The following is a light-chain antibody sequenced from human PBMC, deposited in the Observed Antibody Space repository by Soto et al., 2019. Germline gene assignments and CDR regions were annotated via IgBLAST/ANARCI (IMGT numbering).Light chain of an antibody. J-gene: IGLJ2*01. Sequence: QPVLTQPPSVSGAPGQRITISCTGSSPNIGAGHDVHWYQQRPGTAPRLLIYGNTNRPSGVPDRFAASQSGTSASLAITGLQVEDEADYYCQSYDSSLSGWVFGGGTKLTVL. CDR1: SPNIGAGHD. V-gene: IGLV1-40*01. CDR2: GNT. CDR3: QSYDSSLSGWV.